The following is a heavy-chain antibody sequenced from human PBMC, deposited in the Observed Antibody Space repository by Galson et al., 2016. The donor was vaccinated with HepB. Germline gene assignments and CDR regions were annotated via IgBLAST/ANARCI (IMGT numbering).Heavy chain of an antibody. J-gene: IGHJ1*01. Sequence: SLRLSCAASGFTFSSYSMSWVRQAPGKGLEWVSYISSSSYTTHYADSVKGRFIISRDNAKNSLYLQMDSLRDEDTAMYYCARPYNYETSGFLQYFLHWGQGPLVSGSS. CDR3: ARPYNYETSGFLQYFLH. CDR1: GFTFSSYS. D-gene: IGHD3-22*01. V-gene: IGHV3-48*02. CDR2: ISSSSYTT.